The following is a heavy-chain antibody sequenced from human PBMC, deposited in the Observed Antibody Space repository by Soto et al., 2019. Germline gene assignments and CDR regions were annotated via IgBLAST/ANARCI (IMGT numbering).Heavy chain of an antibody. Sequence: QVQLVESGGGMVQPGRSLRLSCAASGFTFSSYAMHWVRQAPGKGLEWVAVISYDGSNKYYADSVKGRFTISRDNSKNTLYLQMNSLRAEDTAVYYCAREHRGDYFDYWGQGTLVTVSS. J-gene: IGHJ4*02. CDR3: AREHRGDYFDY. CDR1: GFTFSSYA. CDR2: ISYDGSNK. D-gene: IGHD2-15*01. V-gene: IGHV3-30-3*01.